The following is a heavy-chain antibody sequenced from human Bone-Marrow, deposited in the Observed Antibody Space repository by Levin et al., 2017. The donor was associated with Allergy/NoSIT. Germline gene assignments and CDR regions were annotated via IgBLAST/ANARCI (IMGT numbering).Heavy chain of an antibody. CDR1: GYTFRNYG. Sequence: GASVKVSCKGSGYTFRNYGISWVRQAPGQGLEWVGWISPHNGKTTHAQKFQGRVNMTTDTVTTTAFLDVTSLRFDDTAVYYCARYHGYSGYLLDWGQGTLVTVSS. V-gene: IGHV1-18*01. D-gene: IGHD5-12*01. J-gene: IGHJ4*02. CDR2: ISPHNGKT. CDR3: ARYHGYSGYLLD.